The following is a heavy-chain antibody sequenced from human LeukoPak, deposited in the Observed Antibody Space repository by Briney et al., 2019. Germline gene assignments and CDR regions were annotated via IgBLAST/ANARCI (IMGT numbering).Heavy chain of an antibody. V-gene: IGHV3-23*01. CDR2: INGSGGTT. J-gene: IGHJ2*01. CDR1: GFTFNSYA. CDR3: AKGVGSGTTYWYFDL. Sequence: GGSLRLSCAASGFTFNSYAMTWVRQAPGKGLEWVSIINGSGGTTYHADSVKGRFTISRDNSKNTVYLQMNSLRAEDRAVYYCAKGVGSGTTYWYFDLWGRGTLVTVSS. D-gene: IGHD1-1*01.